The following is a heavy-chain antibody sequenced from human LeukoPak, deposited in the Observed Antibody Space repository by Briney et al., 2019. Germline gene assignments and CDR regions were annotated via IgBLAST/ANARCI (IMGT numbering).Heavy chain of an antibody. CDR3: ARDFADIDYYYYYMDV. CDR1: GGSISSYY. Sequence: PSETLSLTCTVSGGSISSYYWSWIRQPPGKGLEWIGFIYDSGSTNYNPSLKSRVTISVDTSKNQFSLKLRSVTAADTAVYYCARDFADIDYYYYYMDVWGKGTTVTISS. D-gene: IGHD3-3*01. J-gene: IGHJ6*03. CDR2: IYDSGST. V-gene: IGHV4-59*01.